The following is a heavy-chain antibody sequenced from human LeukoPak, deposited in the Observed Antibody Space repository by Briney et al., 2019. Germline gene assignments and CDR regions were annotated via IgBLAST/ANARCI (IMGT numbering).Heavy chain of an antibody. J-gene: IGHJ6*02. CDR2: INPNSGGT. CDR3: ARDHLQYYYYYYGMDV. Sequence: ASVKVSCKASGYTFTGYYMHWVRQAPGQGLEWMGWINPNSGGTNYAQKFQGRVTMTRDTSISTAYMELSSLRSEDTAVYYCARDHLQYYYYYYGMDVWGQGTTVTVSS. V-gene: IGHV1-2*02. CDR1: GYTFTGYY.